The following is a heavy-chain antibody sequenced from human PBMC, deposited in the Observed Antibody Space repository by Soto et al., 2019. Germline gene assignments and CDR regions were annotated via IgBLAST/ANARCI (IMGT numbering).Heavy chain of an antibody. D-gene: IGHD6-13*01. CDR1: GYTFISYG. CDR2: ISAYNGNT. Sequence: QVQLVQSGAEVKKPGASVKVSCKASGYTFISYGISWVRQAPGQGLEWMGWISAYNGNTNYAQKFQGRVTMSTDTSTSTAYMELRSLRSDDTAVYYCASTKLEVIAAAVTDRYGMDVWGQGTTVTVSS. V-gene: IGHV1-18*01. J-gene: IGHJ6*02. CDR3: ASTKLEVIAAAVTDRYGMDV.